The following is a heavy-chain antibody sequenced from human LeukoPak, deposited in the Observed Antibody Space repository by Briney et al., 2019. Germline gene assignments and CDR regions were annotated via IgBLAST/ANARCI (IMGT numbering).Heavy chain of an antibody. D-gene: IGHD5-12*01. CDR2: VSYSGST. CDR3: ARGFDSKSTYFDY. CDR1: GGSISIYY. V-gene: IGHV4-59*01. J-gene: IGHJ4*02. Sequence: SETLSLTCTVSGGSISIYYWNWIRQPPGKGLEWIGYVSYSGSTNYNPSLKSRVTISLDTSKNQFSLNLRSVTAADTAVYYCARGFDSKSTYFDYWGQGTLVTVSS.